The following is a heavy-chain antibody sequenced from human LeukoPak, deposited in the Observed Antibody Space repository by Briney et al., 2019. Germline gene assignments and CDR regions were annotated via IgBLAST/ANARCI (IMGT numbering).Heavy chain of an antibody. V-gene: IGHV1-24*01. J-gene: IGHJ4*02. CDR3: ATDQYYDFWSGYSQLPY. CDR2: FDPEDGET. Sequence: GASVKVSCKVSGYTLTELSMHWVRQAPGKGLEWMGGFDPEDGETIYAQKFQGRVTMTEDTSTDTAYMELSSLRSEDTAVYYCATDQYYDFWSGYSQLPYWGQGTLVTVSS. CDR1: GYTLTELS. D-gene: IGHD3-3*01.